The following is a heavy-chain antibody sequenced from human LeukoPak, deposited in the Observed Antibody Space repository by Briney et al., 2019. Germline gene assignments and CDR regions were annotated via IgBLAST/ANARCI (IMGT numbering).Heavy chain of an antibody. CDR1: GFTFTNYW. D-gene: IGHD6-13*01. Sequence: GGSLRLSCAASGFTFTNYWMRWVRQAPGKGLVWVSRIHSDGSSTNYADSVTGRFTISRDNAKNTLYLQMNSLRAEDTAVYYCARDDAAAGIIFDSWGQGTLVTVSS. CDR3: ARDDAAAGIIFDS. J-gene: IGHJ4*02. CDR2: IHSDGSST. V-gene: IGHV3-74*01.